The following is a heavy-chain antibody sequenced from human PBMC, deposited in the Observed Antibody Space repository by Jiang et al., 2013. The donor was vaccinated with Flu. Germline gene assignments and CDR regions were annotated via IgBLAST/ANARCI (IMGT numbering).Heavy chain of an antibody. CDR3: ARELHYYDSSGYYYGFDY. V-gene: IGHV4-34*01. D-gene: IGHD3-22*01. CDR2: INHSGST. CDR1: GGSFSGYY. Sequence: LLKPSETLSLTCAVYGGSFSGYYWSWIRQPPGKGLEWIGEINHSGSTNYNPSLKSRVTISVDTSKNQFSLKLSSVTAADTAVYYCARELHYYDSSGYYYGFDYWGQGTLVTVSS. J-gene: IGHJ4*02.